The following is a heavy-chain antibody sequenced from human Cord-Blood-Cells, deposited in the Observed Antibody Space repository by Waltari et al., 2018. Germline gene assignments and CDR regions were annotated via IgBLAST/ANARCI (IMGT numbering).Heavy chain of an antibody. Sequence: QVQLVESGGGVVQPGRSLSLSCAAPGFTFSSYAMHWVRQAPGKGLEWVAVISYDGSNKYYADSVKGRFTISRDNSKNTLYLQMNSLRAEDTAVYYCARDLNYDYWGQGTLVTVSS. CDR3: ARDLNYDY. V-gene: IGHV3-30*04. J-gene: IGHJ4*02. CDR2: ISYDGSNK. CDR1: GFTFSSYA. D-gene: IGHD1-7*01.